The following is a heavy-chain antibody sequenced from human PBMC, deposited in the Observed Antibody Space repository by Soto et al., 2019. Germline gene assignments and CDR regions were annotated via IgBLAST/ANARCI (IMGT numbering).Heavy chain of an antibody. D-gene: IGHD3-22*01. CDR1: GFTFSSYA. CDR2: ISGSGGST. J-gene: IGHJ4*02. V-gene: IGHV3-23*01. CDR3: AEDVPHIPQYYYDSSGPGAFLVY. Sequence: GGSLRLSCAASGFTFSSYAMSWVRQAPGKGLEWVSAISGSGGSTYYADSVKGRFTISRDNSKNTLYLQMNSLRAEDTAVYYCAEDVPHIPQYYYDSSGPGAFLVYWGQGTLVTVSS.